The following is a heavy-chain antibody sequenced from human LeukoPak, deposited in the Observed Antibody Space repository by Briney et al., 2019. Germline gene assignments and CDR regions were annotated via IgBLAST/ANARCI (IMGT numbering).Heavy chain of an antibody. CDR3: ARVFPFGGKNDYSNLYDAFDI. CDR1: GYTFTSYY. Sequence: GASVKVSCKASGYTFTSYYMHWVRQAPGQGLEWMGLINPSGGSTSYAQKFQGRVTMTRDMSTSTVYMELSSLRSEDTAVYYCARVFPFGGKNDYSNLYDAFDIWGQGTMVTVSS. CDR2: INPSGGST. J-gene: IGHJ3*02. V-gene: IGHV1-46*01. D-gene: IGHD4-11*01.